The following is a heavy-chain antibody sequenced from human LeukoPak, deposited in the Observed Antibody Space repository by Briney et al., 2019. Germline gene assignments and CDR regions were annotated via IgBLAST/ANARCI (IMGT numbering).Heavy chain of an antibody. D-gene: IGHD2-2*02. Sequence: PSETLSLTCTVSGGSISSYYWRWVRQPPGEGVEGVGYIYYSGSTYYNPSLKSRVTISVHTSKNQFSLKLSSVTAADTAVYYCARGLQKYCSSTSCYRGWFLPWGQGTLVTLSS. J-gene: IGHJ5*02. CDR2: IYYSGST. CDR1: GGSISSYY. CDR3: ARGLQKYCSSTSCYRGWFLP. V-gene: IGHV4-59*08.